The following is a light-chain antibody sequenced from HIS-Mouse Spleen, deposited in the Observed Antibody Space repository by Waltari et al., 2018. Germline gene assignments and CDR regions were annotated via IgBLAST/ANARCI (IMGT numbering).Light chain of an antibody. CDR2: RNN. CDR3: AAWDDSLSGPV. Sequence: QSVLTHPPSASGTPGPRVTISCSGSSSNIGSNYVYWYPPPPGPAPKLLIYRNNQRPSGVPDRFSGSKSGTSASLAISGLRSEDEADYYCAAWDDSLSGPVFGGGTKLTVL. CDR1: SSNIGSNY. J-gene: IGLJ3*02. V-gene: IGLV1-47*01.